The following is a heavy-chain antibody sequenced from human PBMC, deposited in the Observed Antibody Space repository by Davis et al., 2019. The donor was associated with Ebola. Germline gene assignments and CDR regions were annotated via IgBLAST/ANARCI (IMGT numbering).Heavy chain of an antibody. D-gene: IGHD3-3*01. CDR3: ARAQVTILGVASDENDAFDI. CDR1: GYSFSNYY. Sequence: ASVKVSCKASGYSFSNYYMHWVRQAPGQGLEWMGIINTSGGSTSCAQKFQGRVTMTRDTSTSTVYMEVSSLRSEDTAVYYCARAQVTILGVASDENDAFDIWGQGTMVTVSS. V-gene: IGHV1-46*01. J-gene: IGHJ3*02. CDR2: INTSGGST.